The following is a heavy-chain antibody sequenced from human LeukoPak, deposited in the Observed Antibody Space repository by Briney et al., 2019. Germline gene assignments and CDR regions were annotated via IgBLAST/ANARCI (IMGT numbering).Heavy chain of an antibody. CDR2: ISSSSSYT. CDR1: GFTFSDYY. Sequence: GGSLRLSCAASGFTFSDYYMSWIRQAPGKGLEWVSYISSSSSYTNYADSVKGRFTISRDNAKISLYLQMNSLRAEDTAVYYCARAVFDMKCSGGSCLYFGYWGQGTLVTVSS. V-gene: IGHV3-11*05. J-gene: IGHJ4*02. D-gene: IGHD2-15*01. CDR3: ARAVFDMKCSGGSCLYFGY.